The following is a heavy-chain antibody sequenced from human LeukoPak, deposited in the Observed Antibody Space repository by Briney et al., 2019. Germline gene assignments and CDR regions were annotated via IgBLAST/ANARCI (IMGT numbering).Heavy chain of an antibody. Sequence: PGRSLRLSCAASGFTFSSYAMHWVRQAPGKGLEWVAVISYDGSNKYYADSVKGRFTISRDNSKNTLYLQMNSLRAEDTAVYYCARDWLLDYWGQATLVTVSS. D-gene: IGHD2-15*01. V-gene: IGHV3-30*04. CDR3: ARDWLLDY. J-gene: IGHJ4*02. CDR2: ISYDGSNK. CDR1: GFTFSSYA.